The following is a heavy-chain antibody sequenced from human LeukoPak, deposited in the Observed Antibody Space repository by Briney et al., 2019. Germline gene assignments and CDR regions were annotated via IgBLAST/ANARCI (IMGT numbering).Heavy chain of an antibody. CDR1: GFTFSSYA. Sequence: PGGSLRLSCAASGFTFSSYAMSWVRQAPGKGLEWASLISGSVGSTHYADSVKGRFTISRDNSKNTLYLQMNSLRAEDTAVYYCAKTVPEFREGSYYMDVWGKGTTVTVSS. CDR3: AKTVPEFREGSYYMDV. CDR2: ISGSVGST. D-gene: IGHD1-14*01. V-gene: IGHV3-23*01. J-gene: IGHJ6*03.